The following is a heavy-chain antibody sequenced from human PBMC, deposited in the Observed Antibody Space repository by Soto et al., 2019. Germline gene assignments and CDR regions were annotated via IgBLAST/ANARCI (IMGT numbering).Heavy chain of an antibody. CDR1: GFTFSSYA. J-gene: IGHJ4*02. V-gene: IGHV3-30-3*01. CDR2: ISYDGSNK. CDR3: ASDYYDSSGYIFDY. Sequence: GGSLRLSCAASGFTFSSYAMHWVRQAPGKGLEWVAVISYDGSNKYYADSVKGRFTISRDNSKNTLYLQMNSLRAEDTAVYYCASDYYDSSGYIFDYWGQGTLVTVSS. D-gene: IGHD3-22*01.